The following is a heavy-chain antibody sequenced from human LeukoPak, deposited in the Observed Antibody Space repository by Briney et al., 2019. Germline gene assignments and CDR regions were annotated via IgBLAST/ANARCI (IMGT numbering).Heavy chain of an antibody. CDR2: IYYSGST. CDR1: GGSISSYY. V-gene: IGHV4-59*01. Sequence: SETLSLTCTVSGGSISSYYWSWIRQPPGKGLEWIGYIYYSGSTNYNPSLKSRVTISVDTSKNQFSLKLRSVTAADTAVYYCATPTQYCSGGSCYCFDYWGQGTLVTVSS. D-gene: IGHD2-15*01. CDR3: ATPTQYCSGGSCYCFDY. J-gene: IGHJ4*02.